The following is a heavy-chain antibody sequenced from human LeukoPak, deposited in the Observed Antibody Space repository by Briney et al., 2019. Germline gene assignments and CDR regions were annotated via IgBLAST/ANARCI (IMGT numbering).Heavy chain of an antibody. Sequence: SVTVSCKASGGTFSSYAISWVRQAPGQGLEWMGGIIPIFGTANYAQKFQGRVTITADESTSTAYMELSSLRSEDTAVYYCAIVFGGAGDYDDYWGQGTLVTVSS. CDR2: IIPIFGTA. CDR1: GGTFSSYA. V-gene: IGHV1-69*01. CDR3: AIVFGGAGDYDDY. D-gene: IGHD3-10*01. J-gene: IGHJ4*02.